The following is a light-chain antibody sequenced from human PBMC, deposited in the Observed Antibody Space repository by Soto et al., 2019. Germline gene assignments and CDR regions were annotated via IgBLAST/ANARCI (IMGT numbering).Light chain of an antibody. CDR2: WAS. J-gene: IGKJ2*01. CDR1: QSVLYNSNNKNY. V-gene: IGKV4-1*01. CDR3: QQYESTPPT. Sequence: DIVMTQSPDSLAVSLGERATINCKSSQSVLYNSNNKNYLAWYQQRPGQPPKLLIYWASTRESGVPDRFSGSGSGTDFTLTITSLQAKDVAVYYCQQYESTPPTFGQGTKLEIK.